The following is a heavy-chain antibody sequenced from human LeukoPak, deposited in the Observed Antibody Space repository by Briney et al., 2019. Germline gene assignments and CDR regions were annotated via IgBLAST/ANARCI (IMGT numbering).Heavy chain of an antibody. J-gene: IGHJ6*02. CDR3: ARGDGVLSPVSYYYYGMDV. Sequence: PSETLSLTCTVSGGSISSYYWSWIRQPAGKGLEWIGRIYTSGSTNYNPSLKSRVTISVDTSKNQFSLKLGSVTAADTAVYYCARGDGVLSPVSYYYYGMDVWGQGTTVTVSS. CDR2: IYTSGST. D-gene: IGHD3-10*01. CDR1: GGSISSYY. V-gene: IGHV4-4*07.